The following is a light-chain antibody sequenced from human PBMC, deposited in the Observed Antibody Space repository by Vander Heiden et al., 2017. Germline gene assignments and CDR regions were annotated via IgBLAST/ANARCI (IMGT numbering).Light chain of an antibody. CDR1: SGINVGTYR. J-gene: IGLJ3*02. CDR3: MIWHSSAWV. CDR2: YKSDSDK. V-gene: IGLV5-45*03. Sequence: QAVLTQPSSLSASPGASASLTCTLRSGINVGTYRIYWYQQKPGSPPQYLLRYKSDSDKHQGSGVPSRFSGSKDASANAGILLISGPQSEDEADYYCMIWHSSAWVFGGGTKLTVL.